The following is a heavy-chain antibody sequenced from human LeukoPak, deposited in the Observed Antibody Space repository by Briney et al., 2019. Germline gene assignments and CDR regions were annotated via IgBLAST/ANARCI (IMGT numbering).Heavy chain of an antibody. CDR1: GYIFTSYG. CDR3: ARDLGAYSSDWTGFYFDY. Sequence: ASVKVSCKSSGYIFTSYGISWVRQAPGQGLEWMGWISAYNGNTNYAQKLQGSVTMTTDTSTTTAYMELRSLRSDDTAVYYCARDLGAYSSDWTGFYFDYWGQGTLVTVSS. D-gene: IGHD6-19*01. V-gene: IGHV1-18*01. CDR2: ISAYNGNT. J-gene: IGHJ4*02.